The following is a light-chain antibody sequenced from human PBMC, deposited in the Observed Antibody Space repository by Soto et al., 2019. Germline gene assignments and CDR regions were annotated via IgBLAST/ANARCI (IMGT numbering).Light chain of an antibody. Sequence: QSVLTQPPSVSGTPGQTVTISCSGRSSNIGSKSVHWYQQLPETAPKLLIYINNQRPSGVPDRFSGSKSGTSASLAIIGLQSEDEADYYCGAWDDSLHALVFGGGTKLTVL. V-gene: IGLV1-44*01. CDR3: GAWDDSLHALV. J-gene: IGLJ2*01. CDR1: SSNIGSKS. CDR2: INN.